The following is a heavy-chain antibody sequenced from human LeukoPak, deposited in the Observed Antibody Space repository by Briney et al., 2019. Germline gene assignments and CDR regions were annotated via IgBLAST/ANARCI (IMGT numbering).Heavy chain of an antibody. CDR3: AKARGFCSGGSCYNPFDP. CDR1: GFTFSSYA. Sequence: HPGGSLRLSCAASGFTFSSYAMSWVRQAPGKGLEWASGISGSDGSTYYADSVKGRFTISRDYSKNTLYVQMNSLRAEDTAVYYCAKARGFCSGGSCYNPFDPWGQGTLVTVSS. V-gene: IGHV3-23*01. CDR2: ISGSDGST. J-gene: IGHJ5*02. D-gene: IGHD2-15*01.